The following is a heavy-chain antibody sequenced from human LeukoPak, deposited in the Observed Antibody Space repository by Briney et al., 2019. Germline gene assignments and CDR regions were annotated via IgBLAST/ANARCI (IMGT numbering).Heavy chain of an antibody. V-gene: IGHV1-2*02. CDR1: GYTFTAYY. D-gene: IGHD6-19*01. Sequence: GASVKVSCKASGYTFTAYYIHWLRQAPGQGPEWMGWIKPDSGSSHYAQKFQGRVTMTRDTSSNSAYMDLTRLKSDDTAVYYCARARVPIAVAGLYYFDYWGQGALVPVSS. CDR2: IKPDSGSS. J-gene: IGHJ4*02. CDR3: ARARVPIAVAGLYYFDY.